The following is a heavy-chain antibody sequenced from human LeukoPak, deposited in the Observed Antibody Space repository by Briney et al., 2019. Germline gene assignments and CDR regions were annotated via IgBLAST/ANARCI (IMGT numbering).Heavy chain of an antibody. J-gene: IGHJ4*02. CDR2: ISAYNGDT. Sequence: ASVKASCKASGYTFTSYGISWVRQAHGQGLEWMGWISAYNGDTNYAQKLQGRVTMTTDTSTTTVYMELRSLRFDDTAMYFCARATAGDVDYWGQGTLVTVSS. V-gene: IGHV1-18*04. D-gene: IGHD3-16*01. CDR1: GYTFTSYG. CDR3: ARATAGDVDY.